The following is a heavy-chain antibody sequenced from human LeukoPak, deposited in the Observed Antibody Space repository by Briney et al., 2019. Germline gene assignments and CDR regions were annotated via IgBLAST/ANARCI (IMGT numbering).Heavy chain of an antibody. Sequence: SETLSLTCTVSGGSISSYYWSWTRQPPGKGLEWIGYIYYSGSTNYNPSLKSRVIISVDTSKNQFSLKLSSVTAADTAVYYCARDGSGGWEGAFDIWGQGTMVTVSS. V-gene: IGHV4-59*01. CDR2: IYYSGST. D-gene: IGHD6-19*01. CDR3: ARDGSGGWEGAFDI. CDR1: GGSISSYY. J-gene: IGHJ3*02.